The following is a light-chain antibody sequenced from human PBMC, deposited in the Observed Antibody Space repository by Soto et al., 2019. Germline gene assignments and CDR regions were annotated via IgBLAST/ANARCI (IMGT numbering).Light chain of an antibody. Sequence: EIGLTQSPGTLSLSPRERATLSCRAGQSVDSSYLAWYQQKPGQAPRLLIFGASNRATGIPDRFSGSGSGTEFTLTISSLQSEDFAVYYCQQYNNWPRPTFGQGTKVDIK. CDR1: QSVDSSY. CDR3: QQYNNWPRPT. V-gene: IGKV3D-15*01. CDR2: GAS. J-gene: IGKJ1*01.